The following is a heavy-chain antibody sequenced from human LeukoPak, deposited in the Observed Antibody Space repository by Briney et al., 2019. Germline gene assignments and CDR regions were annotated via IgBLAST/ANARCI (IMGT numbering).Heavy chain of an antibody. CDR2: ISGSGGST. Sequence: PGGSLRLSCAASGFTFSSYAMSSVRQAPGKGLEWVSAISGSGGSTYYADSVKGRFTISRDNSKNTLYLQMNSLRAEDTAVYYCAKITHCSSTSCQYYFDYWGQGTLVTVSS. V-gene: IGHV3-23*01. CDR1: GFTFSSYA. D-gene: IGHD2-2*01. CDR3: AKITHCSSTSCQYYFDY. J-gene: IGHJ4*02.